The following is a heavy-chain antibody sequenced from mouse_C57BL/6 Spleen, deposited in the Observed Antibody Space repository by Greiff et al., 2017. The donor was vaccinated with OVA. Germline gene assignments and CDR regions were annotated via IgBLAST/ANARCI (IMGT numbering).Heavy chain of an antibody. CDR1: GFSLTSYG. D-gene: IGHD3-2*02. V-gene: IGHV2-6-1*01. CDR2: IWSDGST. Sequence: QVQLKESGPGLVAPSQSLSLPFTVSGFSLTSYGVHWVRQPPGKGLEWLVVIWSDGSTTYNSAIKSRLSISKDNSKSKVFLKMHSLQTDDTAMDYCARHGAQATRAMDDGGQGTSVTVSS. CDR3: ARHGAQATRAMDD. J-gene: IGHJ4*01.